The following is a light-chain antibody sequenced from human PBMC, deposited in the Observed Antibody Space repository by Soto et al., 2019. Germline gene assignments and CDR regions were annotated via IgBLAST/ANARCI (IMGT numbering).Light chain of an antibody. Sequence: DIQMTQSPSSLSASVGDRVTITCRASKNINKYLNWYQQKPGKAPKLLIYAASTLQSGVTSRFSGSGSGTDFTLTISSLQPEDVATYYCQQTYGTTRRLGQGTKVDIK. CDR1: KNINKY. V-gene: IGKV1-39*01. CDR2: AAS. CDR3: QQTYGTTRR. J-gene: IGKJ1*01.